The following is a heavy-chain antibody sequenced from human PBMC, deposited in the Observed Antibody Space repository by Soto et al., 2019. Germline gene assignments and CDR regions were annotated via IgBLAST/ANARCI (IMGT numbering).Heavy chain of an antibody. CDR2: ISGSGGNT. V-gene: IGHV3-23*01. CDR3: AKATATGGGAFDI. CDR1: GITFSSYA. D-gene: IGHD2-8*02. Sequence: GGSLRLSCAGSGITFSSYAMSWVRQAPGKGLEWVSVISGSGGNTYYADSVKGRFTISRDNSKNMLYLQMDSLGAEDTAVYYCAKATATGGGAFDICGQGTMVTVSS. J-gene: IGHJ3*02.